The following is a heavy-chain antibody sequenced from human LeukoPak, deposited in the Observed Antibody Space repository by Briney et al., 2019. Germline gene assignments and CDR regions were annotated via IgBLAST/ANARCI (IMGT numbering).Heavy chain of an antibody. V-gene: IGHV1-69*13. J-gene: IGHJ4*02. D-gene: IGHD2-15*01. CDR3: ARGIECSGGSCSETPFDY. CDR2: IIPIFGTA. CDR1: GGTFSSYA. Sequence: SVKVSCKASGGTFSSYAISWVRQAPGQGLEWMGGIIPIFGTANYVQEFQGRVTITADESTSTAYMELSSLRSEDTAVYYCARGIECSGGSCSETPFDYWGQGTLVTVSS.